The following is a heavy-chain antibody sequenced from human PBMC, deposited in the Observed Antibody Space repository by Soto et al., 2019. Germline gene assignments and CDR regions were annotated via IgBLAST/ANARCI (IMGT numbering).Heavy chain of an antibody. J-gene: IGHJ6*02. CDR3: ARGLLAYFGMDV. CDR1: GYSFTNYD. Sequence: QLVQSGAEVKKPGASVKVSCQASGYSFTNYDISCVRQAPGQGLEWMAWISAHNGNKHYAEKFQGRVSTTTDTSTSTAYMEVRTLKTDDTAVYYCARGLLAYFGMDVWGQGTTVTVS. CDR2: ISAHNGNK. D-gene: IGHD1-26*01. V-gene: IGHV1-18*01.